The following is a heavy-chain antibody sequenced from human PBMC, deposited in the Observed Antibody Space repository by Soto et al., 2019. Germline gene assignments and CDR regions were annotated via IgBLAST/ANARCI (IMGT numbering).Heavy chain of an antibody. CDR3: ARSFNRFDP. CDR1: GGSFSGYY. Sequence: SETLSLTCVVYGGSFSGYYWTWIRQPPGKGLEWIGEINHSGITNYNPSLKSRVTISADTSKNQFSLKLSSVTAADTAVYYCARSFNRFDPRGQGTLVTVSS. CDR2: INHSGIT. J-gene: IGHJ5*02. V-gene: IGHV4-34*01.